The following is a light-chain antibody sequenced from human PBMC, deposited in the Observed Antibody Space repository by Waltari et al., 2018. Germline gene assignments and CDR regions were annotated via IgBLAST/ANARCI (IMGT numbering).Light chain of an antibody. J-gene: IGKJ1*01. CDR1: QSVSRS. CDR2: DAS. V-gene: IGKV3-20*01. Sequence: EIVLKQSPGTMSLFLGERATLSCRASQSVSRSLAWYQQKPGQATRLLIYDASSRATGIPDMFSGSGSETDFSLTISRLEPEDFAVYYCQKYGSRPATFGQGTKVEIK. CDR3: QKYGSRPAT.